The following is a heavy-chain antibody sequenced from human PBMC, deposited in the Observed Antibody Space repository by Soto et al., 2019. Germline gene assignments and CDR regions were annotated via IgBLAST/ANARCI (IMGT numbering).Heavy chain of an antibody. V-gene: IGHV1-46*01. J-gene: IGHJ4*02. CDR3: ARDSGTSFWYDSSGYYCPAN. Sequence: GASVKVSCKASGYIFTSYYMHWVRQAPGQGLEWMGIINPSGGSTSYAQKFQARVTMTRDTSTSTVYMELSSLRSEDTAVYYCARDSGTSFWYDSSGYYCPANWGQGTLVTVSS. D-gene: IGHD3-22*01. CDR2: INPSGGST. CDR1: GYIFTSYY.